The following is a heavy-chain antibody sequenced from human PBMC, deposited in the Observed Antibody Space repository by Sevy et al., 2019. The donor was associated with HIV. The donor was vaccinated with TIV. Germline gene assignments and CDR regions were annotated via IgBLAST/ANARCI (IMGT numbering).Heavy chain of an antibody. CDR1: GFTFSGYG. CDR3: AREHIAVAGIGYYFDY. D-gene: IGHD6-19*01. V-gene: IGHV3-33*01. Sequence: GGSLRLSCAASGFTFSGYGMHWVRQAPGKGLEWVAVIWYDGTNKYYTDSVKGRFTISRDNFKNKLYLQMNSLRAEDTAVYYCAREHIAVAGIGYYFDYWGQGTLVTVSS. CDR2: IWYDGTNK. J-gene: IGHJ4*02.